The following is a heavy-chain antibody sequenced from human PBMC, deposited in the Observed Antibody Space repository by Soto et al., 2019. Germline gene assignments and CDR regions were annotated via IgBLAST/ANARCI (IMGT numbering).Heavy chain of an antibody. CDR3: ARGPSGDKVDY. Sequence: QVQLQESGPGLVEPSQTLSLTCTVSGASVSSDYYYWSWIRQPPGRGLEWIGHIYNSGSTYSNPSLMSRVTVSLDASKNQFSLNLSSVTAAATAVYYCARGPSGDKVDYWGQGTLVTVSS. CDR1: GASVSSDYYY. J-gene: IGHJ4*02. CDR2: IYNSGST. D-gene: IGHD1-26*01. V-gene: IGHV4-30-4*01.